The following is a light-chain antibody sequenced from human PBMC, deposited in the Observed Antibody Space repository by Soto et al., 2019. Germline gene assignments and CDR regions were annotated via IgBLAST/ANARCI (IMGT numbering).Light chain of an antibody. V-gene: IGLV2-23*02. CDR3: CSYAGSSTFAVL. J-gene: IGLJ2*01. CDR1: SSDVGSYNL. Sequence: QSALTQPASMSGSPGQSITISCTRTSSDVGSYNLVSWFQQHPGKAPKLIIYEDNKRPSGVPNRFSGSKSGNTASLTVSGLQAEDEADYYCCSYAGSSTFAVLFGGGTKVTV. CDR2: EDN.